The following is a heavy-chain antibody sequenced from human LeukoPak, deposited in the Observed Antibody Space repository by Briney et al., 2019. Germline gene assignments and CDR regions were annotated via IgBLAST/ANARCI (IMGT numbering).Heavy chain of an antibody. CDR3: ARDPSDYGDPNWFDP. D-gene: IGHD4-17*01. CDR2: INPSGGST. Sequence: ASVKVSCKASGYTFTSYYMHWVRQAPGQGLEWMGVINPSGGSTSYAQKFQGRVTMTRDTSTSTVYMELSSLRSEDTAVYYCARDPSDYGDPNWFDPWGQGTLVTVSS. V-gene: IGHV1-46*01. CDR1: GYTFTSYY. J-gene: IGHJ5*02.